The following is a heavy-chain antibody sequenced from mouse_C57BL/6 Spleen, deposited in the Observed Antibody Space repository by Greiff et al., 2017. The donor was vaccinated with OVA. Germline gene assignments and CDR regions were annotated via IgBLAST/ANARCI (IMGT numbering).Heavy chain of an antibody. CDR3: ARGDTMGYFDV. J-gene: IGHJ1*03. CDR2: IYPSDSET. D-gene: IGHD1-1*02. CDR1: GYTFTSYW. V-gene: IGHV1-61*01. Sequence: VKLQQPGAELVRPGSSVKLSCKASGYTFTSYWMDWVKQRPGQGLEWIGNIYPSDSETHYNQKFKDKATLTVDKSSSTAYMQLSSLTSEDSAVYYCARGDTMGYFDVWGTGTTVTVSS.